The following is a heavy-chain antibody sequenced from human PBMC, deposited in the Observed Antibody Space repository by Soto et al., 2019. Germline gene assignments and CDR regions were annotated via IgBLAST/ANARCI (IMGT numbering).Heavy chain of an antibody. D-gene: IGHD3-3*01. V-gene: IGHV1-18*01. CDR1: GYTFTRYG. Sequence: ASMKVSCKASGYTFTRYGSSWVRQAPGQGLEWMGWISAYNGNTNYAQKLQGRVTMTTDTSTSTAYMELRSLRSDDTAVYYCARGNIWSGSGWFDPWGQGTQVTVSS. CDR2: ISAYNGNT. CDR3: ARGNIWSGSGWFDP. J-gene: IGHJ5*02.